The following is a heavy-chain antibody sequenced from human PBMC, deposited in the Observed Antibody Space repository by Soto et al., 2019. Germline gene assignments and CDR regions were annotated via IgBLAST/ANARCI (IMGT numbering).Heavy chain of an antibody. Sequence: QITLKESGPSLVKPTQTLTLTCTFSGFSLSTSGVGVGWIRQPPGKALEWLGIIFWDDDKRYSPSLKRRLTISXXTXNXLLVLTITNMDPVDAATYYCAHLPWNDLWPRAPLVYWGQGTPVTVAS. CDR1: GFSLSTSGVG. CDR2: IFWDDDK. CDR3: AHLPWNDLWPRAPLVY. J-gene: IGHJ4*02. D-gene: IGHD1-1*01. V-gene: IGHV2-5*02.